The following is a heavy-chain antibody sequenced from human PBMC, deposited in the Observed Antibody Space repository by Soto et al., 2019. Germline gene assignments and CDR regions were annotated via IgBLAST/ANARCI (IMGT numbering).Heavy chain of an antibody. V-gene: IGHV4-31*03. Sequence: QVQLQESGPGLVKPSQTLSLTCTVSGGSISSGSYYWSWIRQLPGKGLEWIGYIYYSGSTYYNPSPKSRFTLSVDTSKNQFSLKLNSVTAADTAVYYCATRTDYYYGSGSLGGMDVWGQGTTVTVSS. D-gene: IGHD3-10*01. CDR2: IYYSGST. CDR3: ATRTDYYYGSGSLGGMDV. CDR1: GGSISSGSYY. J-gene: IGHJ6*02.